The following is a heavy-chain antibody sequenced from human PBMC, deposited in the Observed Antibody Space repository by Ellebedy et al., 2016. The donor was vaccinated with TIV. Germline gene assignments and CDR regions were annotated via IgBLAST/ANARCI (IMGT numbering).Heavy chain of an antibody. Sequence: GGSLRLSCAASGFSIRNFAMTWVRQAPGKGLEWVSSISSSGVSTDYAAPVRGRVTISRDNSKNTLYLQMNSLRADDSAVYYCAKLDSSGYYYGRFDYWGQGTLVTVSS. CDR1: GFSIRNFA. V-gene: IGHV3-23*01. CDR3: AKLDSSGYYYGRFDY. CDR2: ISSSGVST. D-gene: IGHD3-22*01. J-gene: IGHJ4*02.